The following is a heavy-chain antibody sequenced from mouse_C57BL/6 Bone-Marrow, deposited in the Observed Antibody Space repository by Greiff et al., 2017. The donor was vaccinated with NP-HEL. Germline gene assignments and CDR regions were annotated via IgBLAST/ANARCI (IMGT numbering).Heavy chain of an antibody. V-gene: IGHV1-15*01. D-gene: IGHD2-2*01. Sequence: VQLQQSGAELVRPGASVTLSCKASGYTFTDYEMHWVKQTPVHGLEWIGAIDPETGGTAYNQKFKGKAILTADKSSSTAYMELRSLTSEDSAVYYCTRRDLGYDDAMDYWGQGTSVTVSS. CDR3: TRRDLGYDDAMDY. CDR1: GYTFTDYE. J-gene: IGHJ4*01. CDR2: IDPETGGT.